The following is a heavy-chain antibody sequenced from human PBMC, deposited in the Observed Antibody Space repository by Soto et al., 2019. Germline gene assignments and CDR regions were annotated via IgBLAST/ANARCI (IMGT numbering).Heavy chain of an antibody. D-gene: IGHD3-22*01. CDR3: AASDSSGHARRPYAFDI. V-gene: IGHV1-18*01. CDR1: GYTFTSYG. Sequence: QVQLVQSGAEVKKPGASVKVSGKASGYTFTSYGISWVRQAPGQGLEWMGWISAYNGNTNYAQKLQGRVTMTTDTSTSTAYMELRSLRSDDTAVYYCAASDSSGHARRPYAFDIWGQGTMDTVSS. J-gene: IGHJ3*02. CDR2: ISAYNGNT.